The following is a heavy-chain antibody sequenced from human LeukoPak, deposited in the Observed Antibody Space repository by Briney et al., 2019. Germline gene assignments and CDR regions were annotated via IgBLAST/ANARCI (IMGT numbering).Heavy chain of an antibody. CDR3: ARQNDFRLDY. D-gene: IGHD3-3*01. CDR2: IYPGDSDT. CDR1: GYTFSSYW. J-gene: IGHJ4*02. Sequence: PWESLKISCKGSGYTFSSYWIGWVRQMPGKGLEWMGIIYPGDSDTRYSPSLQGQVTISVDTSIGTAYLQWSSLKASDTAIYYCARQNDFRLDYWGQGTLVTVSS. V-gene: IGHV5-51*01.